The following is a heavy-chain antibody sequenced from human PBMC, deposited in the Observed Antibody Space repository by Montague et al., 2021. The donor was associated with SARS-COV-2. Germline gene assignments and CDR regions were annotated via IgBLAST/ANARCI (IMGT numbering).Heavy chain of an antibody. CDR1: GGSISSRSYY. V-gene: IGHV4-39*07. CDR2: IYYSGNT. Sequence: SETLSLTCTISGGSISSRSYYWAWIRQPPGKGLEWIGGIYYSGNTYYNPSLKSRVTISVDPSRNQFSLKLTSVTAADTAVYFCAREGAVVGARCNFDIWGQGTMVTVSS. J-gene: IGHJ3*02. D-gene: IGHD1-26*01. CDR3: AREGAVVGARCNFDI.